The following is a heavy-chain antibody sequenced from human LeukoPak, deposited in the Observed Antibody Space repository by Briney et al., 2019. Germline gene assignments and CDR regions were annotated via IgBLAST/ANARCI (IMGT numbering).Heavy chain of an antibody. CDR1: GGSISSGDYY. CDR2: IYSSGST. D-gene: IGHD3-22*01. J-gene: IGHJ4*02. V-gene: IGHV4-30-4*08. Sequence: SETLSLTCTVSGGSISSGDYYWSWIRQPPGKGLEWIGYIYSSGSTYYNPSLKSRVTMSVDTSKNQFSLKLSSVTAADTAVFYCARGGYSYYGSSGLYWPHHLDNWGQGTLVTVSS. CDR3: ARGGYSYYGSSGLYWPHHLDN.